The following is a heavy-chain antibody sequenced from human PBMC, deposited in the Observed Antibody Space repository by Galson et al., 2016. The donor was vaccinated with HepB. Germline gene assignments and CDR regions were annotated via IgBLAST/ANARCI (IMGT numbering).Heavy chain of an antibody. Sequence: SLRLSCAASGFSFSSYSMNRVRQAPGKGLEWVSSILGSGSNTYYADSVKGRFTISRDNSKNTLYLQMNSMRVEDTAVDFCTIDGRGHNSVTTPDHWGQGTLVAV. D-gene: IGHD4-23*01. CDR2: ILGSGSNT. J-gene: IGHJ4*02. CDR1: GFSFSSYS. CDR3: TIDGRGHNSVTTPDH. V-gene: IGHV3-23*01.